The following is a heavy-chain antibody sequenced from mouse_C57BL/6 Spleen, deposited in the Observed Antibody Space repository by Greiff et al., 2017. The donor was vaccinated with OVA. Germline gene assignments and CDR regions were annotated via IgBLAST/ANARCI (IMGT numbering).Heavy chain of an antibody. CDR1: GFTFSDYG. CDR2: ISSGSSTI. CDR3: AKSLGLRYFDY. V-gene: IGHV5-17*01. J-gene: IGHJ2*01. Sequence: EVMLVESGGGLVKPGGSLKLSCAASGFTFSDYGMHWVRQAPEKGLEWVAYISSGSSTIYYADTVKGRFTISRDNAKNTLFLQMTSLRSEDTAMYYCAKSLGLRYFDYWGQGTTLTVSS. D-gene: IGHD4-1*01.